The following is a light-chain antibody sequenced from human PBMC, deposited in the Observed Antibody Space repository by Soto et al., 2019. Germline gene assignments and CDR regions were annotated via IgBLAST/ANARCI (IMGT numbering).Light chain of an antibody. Sequence: EIVLTQSPGTPSLSPGERATLSCRASQSVSNNYLAWYQQKPGQAPRLLIYGASNRATGIPDRFSGSGSGTDFTLTISRLEPEDFAVYYCQQYGSSGTFGQGTKVDFK. J-gene: IGKJ1*01. CDR3: QQYGSSGT. V-gene: IGKV3-20*01. CDR2: GAS. CDR1: QSVSNNY.